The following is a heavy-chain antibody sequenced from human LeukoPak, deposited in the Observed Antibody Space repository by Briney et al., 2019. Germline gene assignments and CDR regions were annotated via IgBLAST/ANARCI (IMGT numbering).Heavy chain of an antibody. V-gene: IGHV3-30*02. CDR2: IRYDGSKK. J-gene: IGHJ3*02. CDR1: GFIFSNYG. CDR3: AKDRGFSYAFDI. Sequence: GGSLRLSCAASGFIFSNYGMNWVRQAPGKGLEWVAFIRYDGSKKYYADSVKGRLTISRDNSKNTLYLQMNSLRAEDTAVYYCAKDRGFSYAFDIWGQGTMVSVSS. D-gene: IGHD3-3*01.